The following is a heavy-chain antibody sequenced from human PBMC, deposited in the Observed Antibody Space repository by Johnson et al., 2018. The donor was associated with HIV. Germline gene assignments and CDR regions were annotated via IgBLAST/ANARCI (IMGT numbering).Heavy chain of an antibody. Sequence: QVQLVESGGGLVKPEGSLRLSCTASEFTLSSYTVDWVRQAPGKGLEWVAAISSDGSEKYYADSVKGRFTLSRDNSRNTLYLQMNSLRAEDTAVYYCAREVAIGYSYGYLIGAFDIWGQGTMVTVSS. V-gene: IGHV3-30*14. CDR1: EFTLSSYT. CDR2: ISSDGSEK. D-gene: IGHD5-18*01. J-gene: IGHJ3*02. CDR3: AREVAIGYSYGYLIGAFDI.